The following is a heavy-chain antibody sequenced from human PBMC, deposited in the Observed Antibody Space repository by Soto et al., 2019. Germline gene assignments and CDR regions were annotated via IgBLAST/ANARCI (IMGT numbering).Heavy chain of an antibody. D-gene: IGHD2-21*01. V-gene: IGHV4-30-4*01. CDR1: GGSIGSADYY. Sequence: SETLSLTCTVSGGSIGSADYYWAWIRQPPGKGLEWIGYIYSSGSTYYNPSLKSRLTISVDTSKNQFSLRLSSVTAADTAVYYCARDSPHKGRNYYYAMDVWGQGTTVTVSS. CDR2: IYSSGST. CDR3: ARDSPHKGRNYYYAMDV. J-gene: IGHJ6*02.